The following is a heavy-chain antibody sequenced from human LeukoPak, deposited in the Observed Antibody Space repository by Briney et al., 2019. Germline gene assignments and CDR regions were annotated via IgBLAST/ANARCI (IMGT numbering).Heavy chain of an antibody. CDR2: IKQDGSEK. CDR3: ARDIAYYGSGSYHWDYYYMDV. Sequence: PGGTLRLSCAASGFTFSSYDMSWVRQAPGKGLEWVANIKQDGSEKYYVDSVKGRFTISRDNAKNSLYLQMNSLRAEDTAVYYCARDIAYYGSGSYHWDYYYMDVWGKGTTVTISS. CDR1: GFTFSSYD. V-gene: IGHV3-7*01. J-gene: IGHJ6*03. D-gene: IGHD3-10*01.